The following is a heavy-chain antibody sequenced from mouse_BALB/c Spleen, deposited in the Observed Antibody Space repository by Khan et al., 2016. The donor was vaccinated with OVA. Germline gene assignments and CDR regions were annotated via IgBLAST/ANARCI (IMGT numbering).Heavy chain of an antibody. CDR1: GYSFTGYF. D-gene: IGHD1-1*01. CDR3: TRIYRSDSGY. V-gene: IGHV1-20*02. CDR2: INPHIGET. J-gene: IGHJ2*01. Sequence: EVQLQESGPELVKPGTSVKISCKASGYSFTGYFMNWVMQSHGKSLEWIGRINPHIGETFYNQKFKGKATLTVDESSSTAHMELRSLPSEDSAVYFWTRIYRSDSGYWGQGTTLTVSS.